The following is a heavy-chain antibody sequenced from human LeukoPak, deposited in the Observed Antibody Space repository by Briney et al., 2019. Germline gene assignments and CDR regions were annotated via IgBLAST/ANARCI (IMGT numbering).Heavy chain of an antibody. CDR2: INHSGST. CDR3: ARGGGSYSSSWSTSLYYYYYMDV. D-gene: IGHD6-13*01. Sequence: PSETLSLTCAVYGGSFSGYYWSWIRQPPGKGLEWIGEINHSGSTNYNPSLKSRVTISVDTSKNQFSLKLSSVTAADTAVYYCARGGGSYSSSWSTSLYYYYYMDVWGKGTTVTVS. V-gene: IGHV4-34*01. CDR1: GGSFSGYY. J-gene: IGHJ6*03.